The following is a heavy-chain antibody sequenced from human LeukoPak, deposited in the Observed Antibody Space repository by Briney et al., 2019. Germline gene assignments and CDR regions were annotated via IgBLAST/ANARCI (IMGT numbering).Heavy chain of an antibody. CDR3: ARGSYYYDSSGTFDY. Sequence: PGGSLRLSCAASGFTFSSYWMSWVRQAPGKGLEGVANIKQDGSEKYYVDSVKGRFTISRDNAKNSLYLQMNSLRAEDTAVYYCARGSYYYDSSGTFDYWGQGTLVTVSS. D-gene: IGHD3-22*01. CDR1: GFTFSSYW. V-gene: IGHV3-7*04. J-gene: IGHJ4*02. CDR2: IKQDGSEK.